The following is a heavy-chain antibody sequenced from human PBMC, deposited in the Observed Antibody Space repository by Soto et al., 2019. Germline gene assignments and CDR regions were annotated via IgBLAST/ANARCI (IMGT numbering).Heavy chain of an antibody. CDR2: IYPGDSDT. J-gene: IGHJ6*02. CDR3: ARVGTYYDFWSGYEPDYYYGMDV. D-gene: IGHD3-3*01. Sequence: PGESLKISCKGSGYSFTSYWIGWVRQMPGKGLEWMGIIYPGDSDTRYSPSFQGQVTISADKSISTAYLQWSSLRASDTAMYYCARVGTYYDFWSGYEPDYYYGMDVWGQGTTVTVYS. V-gene: IGHV5-51*01. CDR1: GYSFTSYW.